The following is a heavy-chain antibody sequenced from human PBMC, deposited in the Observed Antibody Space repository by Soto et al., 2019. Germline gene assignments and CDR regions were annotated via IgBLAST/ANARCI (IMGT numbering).Heavy chain of an antibody. CDR3: ASGVRGVTELDP. J-gene: IGHJ5*02. V-gene: IGHV3-53*02. CDR2: IYSGGST. D-gene: IGHD3-10*01. Sequence: EVQLVETGGGLIQPGGSLGLSCAPSGFTVSSNYMSWVRQAPGKGLEWGSVIYSGGSTYYADSVKGRFTISRDNSKNTLYLQMNSLRAEDTAVYYCASGVRGVTELDPWGQGTLVTVSS. CDR1: GFTVSSNY.